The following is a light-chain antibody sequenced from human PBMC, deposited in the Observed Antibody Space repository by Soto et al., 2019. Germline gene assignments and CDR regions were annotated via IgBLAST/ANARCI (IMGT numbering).Light chain of an antibody. V-gene: IGLV2-8*01. CDR3: AVWDDSLSGMV. Sequence: QSVLTQPPSASGSPGQSVTISCTGAGTDVGQYNYVSWYQQHPGKAPKLLIHHVSRRPSGVPARFSGSKSGNTASLTVSGLQTEDEADYYCAVWDDSLSGMVFGGGTKLTVL. J-gene: IGLJ2*01. CDR1: GTDVGQYNY. CDR2: HVS.